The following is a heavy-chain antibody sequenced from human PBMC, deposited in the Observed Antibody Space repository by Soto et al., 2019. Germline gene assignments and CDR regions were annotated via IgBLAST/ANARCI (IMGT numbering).Heavy chain of an antibody. D-gene: IGHD2-15*01. CDR3: ARLVAATRYYYYGMDV. CDR2: IWYDGSNK. V-gene: IGHV3-33*01. CDR1: GFTFSSYG. J-gene: IGHJ6*02. Sequence: PGGSLRLSCAASGFTFSSYGMHWVRQAPGKGLEWVAVIWYDGSNKYYADSVKGRFTISRDNSKNTLYLQMNSLRAEDTAVYYCARLVAATRYYYYGMDVWGQGTTVTVSS.